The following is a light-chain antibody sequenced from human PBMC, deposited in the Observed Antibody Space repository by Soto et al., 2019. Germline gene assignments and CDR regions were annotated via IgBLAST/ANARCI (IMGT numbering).Light chain of an antibody. J-gene: IGLJ2*01. CDR1: KLGDKY. CDR2: QDV. CDR3: QAWDSSTLV. Sequence: SYELTQPPSVSVSPGQTASITCSGDKLGDKYACWYHQKPGQSPVLVIYQDVKRPSGIPERFSGSSSGNTATLTISGTQAIDEGDYYCQAWDSSTLVFGGGTKLTVL. V-gene: IGLV3-1*01.